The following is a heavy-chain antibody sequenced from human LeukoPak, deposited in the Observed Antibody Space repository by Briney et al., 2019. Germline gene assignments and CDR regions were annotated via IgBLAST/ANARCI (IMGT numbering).Heavy chain of an antibody. J-gene: IGHJ4*01. Sequence: PGGSLPLSCAASGFTFSNYVMHWVRQAPGKGLEYVSAITSNGGSTYYADSVKGRFTISRDNSKNTLHLQMNSLRAEDTAVYYCARPLVGDALDYWGHGTLVTVSS. CDR1: GFTFSNYV. V-gene: IGHV3-64*02. CDR3: ARPLVGDALDY. D-gene: IGHD1-26*01. CDR2: ITSNGGST.